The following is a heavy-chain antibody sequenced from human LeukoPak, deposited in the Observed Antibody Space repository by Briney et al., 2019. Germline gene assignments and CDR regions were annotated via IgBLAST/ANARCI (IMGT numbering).Heavy chain of an antibody. CDR2: ISSSSSTI. CDR3: ARDWVYSGPDY. Sequence: PGGSLRLSCAASGFTFSSYSMNWVRQAPGKGLEWVSYISSSSSTIYYADSVKGRFTISRDNAKNSLYLQMNSLRAEDTAVYYCARDWVYSGPDYWGQGTLVTVSS. D-gene: IGHD5-12*01. CDR1: GFTFSSYS. V-gene: IGHV3-48*04. J-gene: IGHJ4*02.